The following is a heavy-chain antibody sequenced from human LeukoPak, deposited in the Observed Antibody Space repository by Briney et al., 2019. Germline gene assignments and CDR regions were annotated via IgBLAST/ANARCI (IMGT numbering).Heavy chain of an antibody. D-gene: IGHD6-19*01. J-gene: IGHJ6*02. V-gene: IGHV4-39*07. CDR1: GGSISSSSYY. CDR2: IYYSGST. CDR3: ARGGAVAGIYYYGMDV. Sequence: SETLSLTCTVSGGSISSSSYYWGWIRQPPGKGLEWIGSIYYSGSTNYNPSLKSRVTISVDTSKNQFSLKLSSVTAADTAVYYCARGGAVAGIYYYGMDVWGQGTTVTVSS.